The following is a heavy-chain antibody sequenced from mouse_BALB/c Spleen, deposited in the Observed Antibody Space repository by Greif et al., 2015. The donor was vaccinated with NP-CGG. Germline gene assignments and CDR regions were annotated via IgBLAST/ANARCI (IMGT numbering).Heavy chain of an antibody. J-gene: IGHJ4*01. CDR3: ARENRARATYYAMDY. CDR2: IRNKANGYTT. CDR1: GFTFTDYY. D-gene: IGHD3-1*01. Sequence: DVQLVESGGGLVQTGGSLRLSCATSGFTFTDYYMSWVRQTPGKALEWLGFIRNKANGYTTEYSASVEGRFTISRDNSQSILYLQMNTLRAEDSATYYCARENRARATYYAMDYWGQGTSVTVSS. V-gene: IGHV7-3*02.